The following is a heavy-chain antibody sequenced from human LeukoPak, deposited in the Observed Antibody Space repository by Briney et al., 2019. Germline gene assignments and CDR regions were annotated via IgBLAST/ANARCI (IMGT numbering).Heavy chain of an antibody. CDR2: INPSGGST. D-gene: IGHD2-15*01. V-gene: IGHV1-46*01. CDR3: ARGNIVVVVAAHSNWFDP. CDR1: GYTFTGYY. Sequence: ASVKVSCKASGYTFTGYYMHWVRQAPGQGLEWMGIINPSGGSTSYAQKFQGRVTMTRDMSTSTVYMELSSLRSEDTAVYYCARGNIVVVVAAHSNWFDPWGQGTLVTVSS. J-gene: IGHJ5*02.